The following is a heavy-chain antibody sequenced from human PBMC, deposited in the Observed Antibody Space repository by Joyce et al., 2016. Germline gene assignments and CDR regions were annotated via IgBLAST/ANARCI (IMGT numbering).Heavy chain of an antibody. CDR1: GLTFSSYG. D-gene: IGHD2-2*01. CDR2: ISHDGTNK. CDR3: AKDFVSEVAALPTVILDY. V-gene: IGHV3-30*18. Sequence: QVQLVESGGGVVQPGKSLRLSCAASGLTFSSYGMHFVRQAPCKGLDLVAAISHDGTNKNYADSGKGRFTISRDTSKSTLYLQMNSLTTEDTAVYFCAKDFVSEVAALPTVILDYWGQGALVTVSS. J-gene: IGHJ4*02.